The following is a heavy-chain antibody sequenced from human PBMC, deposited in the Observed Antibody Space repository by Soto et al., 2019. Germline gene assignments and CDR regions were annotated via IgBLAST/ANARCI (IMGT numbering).Heavy chain of an antibody. CDR2: INPSGGST. J-gene: IGHJ6*03. D-gene: IGHD3-10*01. Sequence: HSHKQGLEWMGIINPSGGSTSYAQKFQGRVTMTRDTSTSTVYMELSSLRSEDTAVYYCARDPGSGSFGGYYYYYMDVWGKGTTVTVSS. CDR3: ARDPGSGSFGGYYYYYMDV. V-gene: IGHV1-46*03.